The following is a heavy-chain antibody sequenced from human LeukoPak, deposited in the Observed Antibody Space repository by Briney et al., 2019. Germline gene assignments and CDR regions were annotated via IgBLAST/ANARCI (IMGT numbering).Heavy chain of an antibody. CDR1: GGTFSNYA. Sequence: ASVKVSCKASGGTFSNYAISWVRQAPGQGLEWMGEIIPIIGTPNYAQRFQDRVTITADESTNTAYMELSSLRSEDTAVYYCVRRGGSYSNFDFWGQGTLVTVSS. CDR2: IIPIIGTP. CDR3: VRRGGSYSNFDF. D-gene: IGHD3-10*01. V-gene: IGHV1-69*13. J-gene: IGHJ4*02.